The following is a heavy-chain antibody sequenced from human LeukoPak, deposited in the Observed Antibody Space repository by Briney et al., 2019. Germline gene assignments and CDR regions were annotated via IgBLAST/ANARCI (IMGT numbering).Heavy chain of an antibody. D-gene: IGHD3-10*01. CDR2: ISGSGGST. V-gene: IGHV3-23*01. CDR1: GFTFSSYA. J-gene: IGHJ5*02. Sequence: GGSLRLSCAASGFTFSSYAMSWVRQAPGKGLEWVSAISGSGGSTYYADSVKGRFTISRDNSKNTLYLQMNSLRAEDTAVYYCAKSSETMVQGANWFDPWGQGTLVTVSS. CDR3: AKSSETMVQGANWFDP.